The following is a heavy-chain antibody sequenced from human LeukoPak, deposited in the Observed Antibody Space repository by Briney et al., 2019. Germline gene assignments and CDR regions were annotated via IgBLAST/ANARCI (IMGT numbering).Heavy chain of an antibody. J-gene: IGHJ4*02. D-gene: IGHD2-15*01. V-gene: IGHV4-34*01. CDR1: GGSFSGYY. Sequence: SETPSLTCAVYGGSFSGYYWSWIRQPPGKGLEWIGEINHSGSTNYNPSLKSRVTISVDTSKNQFSLKLSSVTAADTAVYYCARGPGVVVAATTIDYWGQGTLVTVSS. CDR3: ARGPGVVVAATTIDY. CDR2: INHSGST.